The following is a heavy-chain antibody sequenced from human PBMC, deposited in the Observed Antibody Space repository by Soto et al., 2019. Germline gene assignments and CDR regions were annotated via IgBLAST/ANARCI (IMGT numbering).Heavy chain of an antibody. CDR1: GYTFTGYY. Sequence: GASVKVSCKASGYTFTGYYMHWVRQAPGQGLEWMGWINPNSGGTNYAQKFQGWVTMTRDTSISTAYMELSRLRSDDTAVYYCARSLNEYYDFWSGSRPYYYYGMAVWGQGTTVTVSS. J-gene: IGHJ6*02. D-gene: IGHD3-3*01. CDR2: INPNSGGT. CDR3: ARSLNEYYDFWSGSRPYYYYGMAV. V-gene: IGHV1-2*04.